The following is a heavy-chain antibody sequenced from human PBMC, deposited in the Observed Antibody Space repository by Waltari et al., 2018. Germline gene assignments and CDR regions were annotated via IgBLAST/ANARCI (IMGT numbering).Heavy chain of an antibody. D-gene: IGHD3-10*01. J-gene: IGHJ4*02. CDR1: GYSISSGYY. Sequence: QVQLQESGPGLVKPSETLSLTCAVSGYSISSGYYWGWIRQPPGKGLEWIGSIYHSGSTYYTPSLKSRVTISVDTSKNQFSLKLSSVTAADTAVYYCAKMWGSGTYQNLPDYWGQGTLVTVSS. CDR2: IYHSGST. CDR3: AKMWGSGTYQNLPDY. V-gene: IGHV4-38-2*01.